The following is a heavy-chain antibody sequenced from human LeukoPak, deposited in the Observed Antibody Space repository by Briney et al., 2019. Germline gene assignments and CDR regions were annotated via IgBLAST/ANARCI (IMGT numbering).Heavy chain of an antibody. Sequence: PSETLSLTCTVYDGSFSNYYWSWIRQPSGKGLEWIGEINDGGSTNYNPSLMSRVTVSVDTSKNQFSLMMRSVTAADTAIYYCARFSRITRGDWGDAFDIWDQGTMVTVSS. CDR2: INDGGST. D-gene: IGHD2-21*02. J-gene: IGHJ3*02. V-gene: IGHV4-34*01. CDR1: DGSFSNYY. CDR3: ARFSRITRGDWGDAFDI.